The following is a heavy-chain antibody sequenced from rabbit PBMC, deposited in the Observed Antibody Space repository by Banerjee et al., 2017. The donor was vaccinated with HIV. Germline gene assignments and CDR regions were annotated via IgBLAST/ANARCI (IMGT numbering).Heavy chain of an antibody. Sequence: QSLEESGGDLVKPGASLTLTCTASGFSFSSGYYMCWVRQAPGKGLEWIACIDTGTGNTYYASWAKGRFTISKTSSTTVTLQMTSLTAADTATYFCTRERAGDAAYGYVGHDGFDPWGPGTLVT. CDR3: TRERAGDAAYGYVGHDGFDP. CDR1: GFSFSSGYY. J-gene: IGHJ2*01. CDR2: IDTGTGNT. D-gene: IGHD6-1*01. V-gene: IGHV1S40*01.